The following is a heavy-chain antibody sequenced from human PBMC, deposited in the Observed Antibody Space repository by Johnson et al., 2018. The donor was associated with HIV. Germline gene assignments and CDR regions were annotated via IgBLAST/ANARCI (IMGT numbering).Heavy chain of an antibody. D-gene: IGHD6-19*01. Sequence: VQLVESGGGLVKPGGSLRLSCAASGFTFSNAWMSWVRQAPGKGLEWVGRIKSKTDGGTTDYAAPVKGRFTISRDDSKNTLYLQMNSLKTEDTAVYFCARRASGWHAFDIWGQGTMVTVSS. CDR1: GFTFSNAW. CDR2: IKSKTDGGTT. J-gene: IGHJ3*02. CDR3: ARRASGWHAFDI. V-gene: IGHV3-15*01.